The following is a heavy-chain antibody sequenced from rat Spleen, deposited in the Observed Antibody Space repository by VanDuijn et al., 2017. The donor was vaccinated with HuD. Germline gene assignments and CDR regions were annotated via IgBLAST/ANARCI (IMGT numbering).Heavy chain of an antibody. CDR2: IKTDGSVT. CDR3: ATPLPH. D-gene: IGHD1-4*01. J-gene: IGHJ2*01. V-gene: IGHV5-58*01. Sequence: EVQLVETGGGFVQPGRSLKLSCVASGFIFTNYWMYWARQAPGKGLEWVSSIKTDGSVTYYSDSVKGRFTISRDNAKNTVYLQMNSLRSEDTATYYCATPLPHWGQGVMVTVSS. CDR1: GFIFTNYW.